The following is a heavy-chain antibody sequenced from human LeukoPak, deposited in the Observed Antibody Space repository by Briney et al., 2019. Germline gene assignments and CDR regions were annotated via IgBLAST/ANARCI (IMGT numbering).Heavy chain of an antibody. Sequence: GGSLRLSCAASGFTFSSYAMHWVRQAPGKGLEYVSAISSNGGSTYYANSVKGRFTISRDNSKNTLYLQMGSLRAEDMAVYYCARTAAAAYGDDYWGQGTLVTVSS. V-gene: IGHV3-64*01. J-gene: IGHJ4*02. CDR2: ISSNGGST. D-gene: IGHD2-2*01. CDR3: ARTAAAAYGDDY. CDR1: GFTFSSYA.